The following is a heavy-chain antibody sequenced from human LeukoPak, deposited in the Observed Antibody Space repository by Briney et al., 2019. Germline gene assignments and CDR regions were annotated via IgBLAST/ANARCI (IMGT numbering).Heavy chain of an antibody. J-gene: IGHJ4*02. CDR1: GFTFSSYA. CDR3: AKDNTGGYYDSSGYYSFDY. D-gene: IGHD3-22*01. CDR2: ISGSGGST. V-gene: IGHV3-23*01. Sequence: PGGSLRLSCAASGFTFSSYAMSWVRQAPGKGLEWVSAISGSGGSTYYADSVKGRFTISRDNSKNTLYLQMNSLRAEDTAVYYCAKDNTGGYYDSSGYYSFDYWGQGTLVTVSS.